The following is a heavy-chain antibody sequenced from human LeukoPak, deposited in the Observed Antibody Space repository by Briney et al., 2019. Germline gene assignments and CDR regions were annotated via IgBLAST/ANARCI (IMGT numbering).Heavy chain of an antibody. CDR3: AISSGGNSPFDY. CDR2: IYTSRST. D-gene: IGHD2-15*01. Sequence: SETLSLTCTVSGGSISSGNYYWSWIRQPAGKGLEWIGHIYTSRSTNYNPSLKSRVTISVDTSKNQFSLKLSSVTAADTAVYYCAISSGGNSPFDYWGQGTLVTVSS. CDR1: GGSISSGNYY. V-gene: IGHV4-61*09. J-gene: IGHJ4*02.